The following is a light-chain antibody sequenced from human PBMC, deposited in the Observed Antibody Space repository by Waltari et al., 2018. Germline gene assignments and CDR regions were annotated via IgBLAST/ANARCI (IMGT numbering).Light chain of an antibody. CDR3: QQYNSYSLLT. Sequence: DIQMTHSPSTLSASVGERVIITCRASQSISNWLAWYQQKPGKAPKLLIYKASTLESGVPSRFSGSGSGTDFTLTISSLQPDDFATYYCQQYNSYSLLTFGGGTKIEIK. J-gene: IGKJ4*01. CDR2: KAS. CDR1: QSISNW. V-gene: IGKV1-5*03.